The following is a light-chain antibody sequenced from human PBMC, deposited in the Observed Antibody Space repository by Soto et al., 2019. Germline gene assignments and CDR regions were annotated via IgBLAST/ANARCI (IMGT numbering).Light chain of an antibody. J-gene: IGKJ2*01. V-gene: IGKV3-20*01. Sequence: IVLTQSPDTLSLSPGERATLSCRASDSVTSSHVAWYRQKPGQPPTLLIYGASSRAAGVADRFSGDGSGKDFTLTISRLEPEDFAVYFCQQYGNSPLTFGRGTKVDIK. CDR1: DSVTSSH. CDR3: QQYGNSPLT. CDR2: GAS.